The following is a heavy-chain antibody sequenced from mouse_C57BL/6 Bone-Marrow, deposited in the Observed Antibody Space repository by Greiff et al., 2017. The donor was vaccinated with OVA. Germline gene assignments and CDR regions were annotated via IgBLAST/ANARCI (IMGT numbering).Heavy chain of an antibody. V-gene: IGHV1-42*01. J-gene: IGHJ1*03. CDR1: GYSFTGYY. CDR2: INPSTGGT. CDR3: ARGGITTGYFDV. Sequence: VQLQQSGPELVKPGASVKISCKASGYSFTGYYMNWVKQSPEKSLEWIGEINPSTGGTTYNQKFKAKATLTVDKSSSTAYMQLKSLTSEDSAVYYCARGGITTGYFDVWGTGTTVTVSS. D-gene: IGHD2-4*01.